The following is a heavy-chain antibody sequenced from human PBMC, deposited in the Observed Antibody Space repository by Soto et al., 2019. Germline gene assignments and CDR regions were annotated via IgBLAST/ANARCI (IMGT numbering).Heavy chain of an antibody. V-gene: IGHV3-33*01. Sequence: GGSLRLSCAASGFTFSSYGMHWVRQAPGKGLEWVAVIWYDGSNKYYADSVKGRFTISRDNSKNTLYLQMNSLRAEDTAVYYCARDENYYGSGSYCPYDYWGQGTLVTVSS. J-gene: IGHJ4*02. CDR2: IWYDGSNK. CDR1: GFTFSSYG. D-gene: IGHD3-10*01. CDR3: ARDENYYGSGSYCPYDY.